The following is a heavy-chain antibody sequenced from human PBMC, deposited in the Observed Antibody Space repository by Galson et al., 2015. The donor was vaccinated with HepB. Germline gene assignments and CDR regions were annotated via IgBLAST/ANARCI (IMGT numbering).Heavy chain of an antibody. J-gene: IGHJ4*02. V-gene: IGHV1-24*01. CDR1: GYTLTKLS. CDR3: ATLMTYNCSYLLFDF. CDR2: FDAENGET. Sequence: SVKVSCKVSGYTLTKLSMHWVRQAPGKGLEWMGGFDAENGETIYAQKFQGRVTMTKDTSTDTAYMELSSLKSEDTAVYYCATLMTYNCSYLLFDFWGQGTMVTVSS. D-gene: IGHD1-26*01.